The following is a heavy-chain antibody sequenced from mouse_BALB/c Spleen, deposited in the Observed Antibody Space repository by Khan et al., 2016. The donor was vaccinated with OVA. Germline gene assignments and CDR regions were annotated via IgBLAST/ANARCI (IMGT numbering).Heavy chain of an antibody. CDR2: IDPFNGST. V-gene: IGHV1S135*01. CDR1: GYSFTTYY. J-gene: IGHJ3*01. CDR3: ARHGTSSWFAY. Sequence: VQLKQSGPELMKPGASVKISCKASGYSFTTYYIHWVKQSHGKSLEWIGYIDPFNGSTTYNQKFKGKATLTVDKSSSTAYMHLSSLTSEDSAVYYCARHGTSSWFAYWGQGTPVTVSA. D-gene: IGHD1-1*01.